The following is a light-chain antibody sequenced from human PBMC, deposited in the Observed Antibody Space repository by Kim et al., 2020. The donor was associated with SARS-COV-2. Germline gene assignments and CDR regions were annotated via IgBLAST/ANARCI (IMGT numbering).Light chain of an antibody. J-gene: IGLJ2*01. CDR1: NLGNKG. CDR3: QVWDSSSEHRI. Sequence: SYELTQPPSVSVAPGQTARIPCGGNNLGNKGVHWYQQKPGQAPLLVIYYDSDRPSGIPDRFSGSNSGNTATLTISRVAAGDEADYYCQVWDSSSEHRIFG. CDR2: YDS. V-gene: IGLV3-21*04.